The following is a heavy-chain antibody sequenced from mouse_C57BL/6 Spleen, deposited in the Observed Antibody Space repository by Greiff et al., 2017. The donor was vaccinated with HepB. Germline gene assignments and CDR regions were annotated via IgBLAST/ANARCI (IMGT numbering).Heavy chain of an antibody. D-gene: IGHD1-1*01. Sequence: QVHVKQSGAELAKPGASVKLSCKASGYTFTSYWMHWVKQRPGQGLEWIGYINPSSGYTKYNQKFKDKATLTADKSSSTAYMQLSSLTYEDSAVYYCARFITTGEYAMDYWGQGTSVTVSS. V-gene: IGHV1-7*01. J-gene: IGHJ4*01. CDR1: GYTFTSYW. CDR3: ARFITTGEYAMDY. CDR2: INPSSGYT.